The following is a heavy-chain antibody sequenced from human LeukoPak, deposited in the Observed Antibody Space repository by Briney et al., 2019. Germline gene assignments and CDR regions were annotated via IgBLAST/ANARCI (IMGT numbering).Heavy chain of an antibody. D-gene: IGHD3-22*01. J-gene: IGHJ4*02. V-gene: IGHV4-39*01. Sequence: SETLSLTCTVSGDSISSGPYYWGWIRQPPGKGLEWIGNIYYGENTYYNPSLKSRVTISIDTSNNQFYLKLSSLAAADTAVYYCARRDDSSGYHKIFDYWGQGTLVTVSS. CDR3: ARRDDSSGYHKIFDY. CDR2: IYYGENT. CDR1: GDSISSGPYY.